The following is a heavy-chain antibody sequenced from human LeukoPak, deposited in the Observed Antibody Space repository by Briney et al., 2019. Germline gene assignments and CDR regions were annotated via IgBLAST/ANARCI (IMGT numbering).Heavy chain of an antibody. D-gene: IGHD5-18*01. V-gene: IGHV4-59*01. CDR1: GGSISSYY. CDR2: IYYSGST. J-gene: IGHJ4*02. Sequence: SETLSLTCTISGGSISSYYWSWIRQPPGKGLEWIGYIYYSGSTNYNPSLKSRVTISVDTSKNQFSLKLSSVTAADTAVYYCAREDVDTAMVDYWGQGTLVTVSS. CDR3: AREDVDTAMVDY.